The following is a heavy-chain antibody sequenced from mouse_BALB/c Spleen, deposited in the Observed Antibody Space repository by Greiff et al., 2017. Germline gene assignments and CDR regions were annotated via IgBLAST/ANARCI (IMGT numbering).Heavy chain of an antibody. CDR3: ARPGYDYDVDV. CDR2: ISSGGSYT. D-gene: IGHD2-4*01. J-gene: IGHJ1*01. V-gene: IGHV5-6*01. Sequence: EVHLVESGGDLVKPGGSLKLSCAASGFTFSSYGMSWVRQTPDKRLEWVATISSGGSYTYYPDSVKGRFTISRDNAKNTLYLQMSSLKSEDTAMYYCARPGYDYDVDVWGAGTTVTVSS. CDR1: GFTFSSYG.